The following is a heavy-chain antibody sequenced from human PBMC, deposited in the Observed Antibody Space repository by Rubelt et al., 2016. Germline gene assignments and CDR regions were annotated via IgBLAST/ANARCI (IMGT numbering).Heavy chain of an antibody. J-gene: IGHJ6*02. V-gene: IGHV3-30*04. CDR2: ILSDGSNK. D-gene: IGHD2-2*01. CDR1: GFTFSSYV. CDR3: AKAAHCSSTTCHVHGMDV. Sequence: GEAGGGVVQPGRSLRLSCAASGFTFSSYVLHWVRQAPGKGLEWVAVILSDGSNKYYADSVKGRFTISRDNSKNTLYLQMNSLKAEDTAVYYCAKAAHCSSTTCHVHGMDVWGQGTTVTVSS.